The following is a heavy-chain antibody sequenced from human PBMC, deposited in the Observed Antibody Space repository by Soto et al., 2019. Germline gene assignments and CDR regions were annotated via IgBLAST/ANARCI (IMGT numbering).Heavy chain of an antibody. J-gene: IGHJ4*01. Sequence: QVQLVQSGAEVKKPGASVKVSCEASVYTFIDYYMHWVRQAPGQGFEWMGRISPRSGGTNYAQKFQGMVTMTWDTSLNTAYRDLSSLISEDTAVYYCARPPGYISDWYYFDLWGHGTLVTGSS. V-gene: IGHV1-2*02. D-gene: IGHD3-9*01. CDR3: ARPPGYISDWYYFDL. CDR1: VYTFIDYY. CDR2: ISPRSGGT.